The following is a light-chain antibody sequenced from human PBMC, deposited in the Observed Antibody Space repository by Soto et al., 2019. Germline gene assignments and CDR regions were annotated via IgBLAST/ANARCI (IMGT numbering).Light chain of an antibody. Sequence: DIQMTQSPSTLSASVGDRVTITCRASQSISSWLAWYQQKPGKAPKLLIYKASSLESGVPSRFSGNGSGTEFTLTISSLQPDDFATYYCQQYSTYWTFGQGTKVEI. CDR2: KAS. V-gene: IGKV1-5*03. CDR1: QSISSW. CDR3: QQYSTYWT. J-gene: IGKJ1*01.